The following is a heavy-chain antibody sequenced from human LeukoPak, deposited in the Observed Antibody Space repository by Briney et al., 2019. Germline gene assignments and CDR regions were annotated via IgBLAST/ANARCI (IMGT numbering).Heavy chain of an antibody. CDR1: GFTFTNYW. CDR3: AKDLGYYGSGSYYYPPPLDY. CDR2: ISGSGGST. V-gene: IGHV3-23*01. D-gene: IGHD3-10*01. Sequence: GGSLRLSCRASGFTFTNYWMSWVRQAPGKGLEWVSAISGSGGSTYYADSVKGRFTISRDNSKNTLYLQMNSLRAEDTAVYYCAKDLGYYGSGSYYYPPPLDYWGQGTLVTVSS. J-gene: IGHJ4*02.